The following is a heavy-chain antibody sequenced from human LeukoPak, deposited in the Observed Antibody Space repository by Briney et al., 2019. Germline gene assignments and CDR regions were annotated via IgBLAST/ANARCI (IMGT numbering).Heavy chain of an antibody. CDR1: GFTFSNHA. Sequence: GGSLRLSCAVSGFTFSNHAMTWVRQAPGKGLEWVSAISDRGDKRYYADSVKGRFTISRDNSKSTVYLQMSSLRAEDTAIYYCAKDWSCDYWGQGTLVTVSS. J-gene: IGHJ4*02. V-gene: IGHV3-23*01. CDR3: AKDWSCDY. CDR2: ISDRGDKR. D-gene: IGHD1-26*01.